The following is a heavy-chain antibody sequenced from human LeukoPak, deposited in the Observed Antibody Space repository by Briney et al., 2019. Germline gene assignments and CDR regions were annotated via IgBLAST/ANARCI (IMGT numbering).Heavy chain of an antibody. V-gene: IGHV1-2*02. D-gene: IGHD3-22*01. Sequence: GASVKVSCKASGYTFTGYYMHWVRQAPGQGLEWMGWINPNSGATNYAQKFQGRVTMTRDTSISTAYMELSRLRSDDTAVYYCARATYDSSGYYYVGYWGQGTLVTVSS. J-gene: IGHJ4*02. CDR1: GYTFTGYY. CDR2: INPNSGAT. CDR3: ARATYDSSGYYYVGY.